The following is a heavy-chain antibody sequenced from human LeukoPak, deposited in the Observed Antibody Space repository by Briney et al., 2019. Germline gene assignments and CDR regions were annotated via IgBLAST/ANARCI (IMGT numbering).Heavy chain of an antibody. CDR2: ISGSGGGT. D-gene: IGHD3-10*02. CDR1: GFTFSSYA. Sequence: GGSLRLSCAASGFTFSSYAMSWVRQAPGKGLEWVSTISGSGGGTYYADSVKGRFTISRDNSMHTLYLQVNSLRAEDTAVYYCAELGITMIGGVWGKGTTVTISS. CDR3: AELGITMIGGV. J-gene: IGHJ6*04. V-gene: IGHV3-23*01.